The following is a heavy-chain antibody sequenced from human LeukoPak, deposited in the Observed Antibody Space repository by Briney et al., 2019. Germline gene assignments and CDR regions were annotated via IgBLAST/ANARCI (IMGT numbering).Heavy chain of an antibody. J-gene: IGHJ4*02. CDR2: VYYSGST. V-gene: IGHV4-61*08. D-gene: IGHD3-9*01. CDR1: GGSFSSDGFY. CDR3: ARRLTRPERFDS. Sequence: SETLSLTCTVSGGSFSSDGFYWTWIRQPPGKGLEWIGYVYYSGSTNYNPSLKSRVTISVDTSKNQFSLKLNSVTAADTAVYYCARRLTRPERFDSWGQGTLVTVSS.